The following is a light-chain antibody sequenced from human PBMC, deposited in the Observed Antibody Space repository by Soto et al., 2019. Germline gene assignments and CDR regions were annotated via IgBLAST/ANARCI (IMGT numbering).Light chain of an antibody. CDR2: LEGSGSY. V-gene: IGLV4-60*02. Sequence: QPVLTQSSCASASLGSSVKLTCTLSSGHSSYIIAWHQQQPGKAPRYLMKLEGSGSYNKGSGVPDRFSGSSSGADRYLTISNLQFEDEADYYCETWDSNTRVFGTGTKVTVL. CDR1: SGHSSYI. J-gene: IGLJ1*01. CDR3: ETWDSNTRV.